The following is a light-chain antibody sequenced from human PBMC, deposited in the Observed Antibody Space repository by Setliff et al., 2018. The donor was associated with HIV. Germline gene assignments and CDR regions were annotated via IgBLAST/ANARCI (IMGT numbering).Light chain of an antibody. CDR3: QQYDGPVT. J-gene: IGKJ1*01. V-gene: IGKV1-5*03. CDR2: KAS. Sequence: DIQMTQSPSTLSASVRDRITITCRASQSLSNGVAWYQQRPGQPPNLLIYKASTLENGVPSRFSGSGSGTEFTLTISSLQADDFGTYYCQQYDGPVTFGQGTKVDIK. CDR1: QSLSNG.